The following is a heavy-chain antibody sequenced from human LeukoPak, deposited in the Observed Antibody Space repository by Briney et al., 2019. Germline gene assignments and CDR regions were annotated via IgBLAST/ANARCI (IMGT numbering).Heavy chain of an antibody. CDR1: GGSISSGGYY. D-gene: IGHD3-9*01. CDR3: ARVNYDILTGQGGWFDP. CDR2: IYYSGST. Sequence: PSETLSLTCTVSGGSISSGGYYWSWIRQHPGKGLEWIGYIYYSGSTYYNPSLKSRVTISVDRSKKQFSLKLSSVTAADTAVYYCARVNYDILTGQGGWFDPWGQGTLVTVSS. J-gene: IGHJ5*02. V-gene: IGHV4-31*03.